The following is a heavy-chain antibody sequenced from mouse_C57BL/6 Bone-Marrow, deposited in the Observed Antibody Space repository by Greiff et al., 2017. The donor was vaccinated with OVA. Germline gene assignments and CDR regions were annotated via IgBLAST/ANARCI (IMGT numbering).Heavy chain of an antibody. CDR1: GFTFSSYT. CDR3: ARRDYGSSYDFDY. V-gene: IGHV5-9*01. CDR2: ISGGGGNT. J-gene: IGHJ2*01. D-gene: IGHD1-1*01. Sequence: DVQLVESGGGLVKPGGSLKLSCAASGFTFSSYTMSWVRQTPEKRLEWVATISGGGGNTYYPDSVKGRFTISRDNAKNTLYLQMSSLRSEDTALYYCARRDYGSSYDFDYWGQGTTLTVSS.